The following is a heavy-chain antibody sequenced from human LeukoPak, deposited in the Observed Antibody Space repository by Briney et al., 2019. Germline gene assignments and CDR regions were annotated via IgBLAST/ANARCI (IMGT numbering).Heavy chain of an antibody. CDR1: GYTFTSYG. J-gene: IGHJ4*02. D-gene: IGHD3-10*01. V-gene: IGHV1-18*01. CDR3: ARDLYGSGPNHFDY. Sequence: ASVKVSCKASGYTFTSYGISWVRQAPGQGLEWMGWISAYNGNTNYAQNLQGRLTMTTDTSTSTAYMELRSLRSDDTAVYYCARDLYGSGPNHFDYWGQGTLVTVSS. CDR2: ISAYNGNT.